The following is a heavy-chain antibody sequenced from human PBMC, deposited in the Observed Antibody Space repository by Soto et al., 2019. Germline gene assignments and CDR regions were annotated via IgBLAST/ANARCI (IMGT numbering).Heavy chain of an antibody. J-gene: IGHJ6*02. CDR3: ARDPEGSGSYYVDYYGMDV. CDR2: ISYDGSNK. D-gene: IGHD3-10*01. CDR1: GFTFSSYA. V-gene: IGHV3-30-3*01. Sequence: QVQLVESGGGVVQPGRSLRLSCAASGFTFSSYAMHWVRQAPGKGLEWVEVISYDGSNKYYADSVKGRFTISRDNSKNTLYLQMNSLRAEDTAVYYCARDPEGSGSYYVDYYGMDVWGQGTTVTVSS.